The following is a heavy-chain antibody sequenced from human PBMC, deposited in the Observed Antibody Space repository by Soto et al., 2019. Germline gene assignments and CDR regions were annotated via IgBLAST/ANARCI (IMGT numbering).Heavy chain of an antibody. CDR2: SNSDGNST. V-gene: IGHV3-74*01. J-gene: IGHJ4*02. CDR1: GFTFSPFW. CDR3: ARGSTHFDY. Sequence: EVQLVESGGGLVQPGGSLRLSCAASGFTFSPFWMHWVRQVPGKGSVWVSRSNSDGNSTSYADSVKGRFTISRDNDKNTLYLQMNSLRAEDTAVYYCARGSTHFDYWGQGTLVTVSS. D-gene: IGHD2-2*01.